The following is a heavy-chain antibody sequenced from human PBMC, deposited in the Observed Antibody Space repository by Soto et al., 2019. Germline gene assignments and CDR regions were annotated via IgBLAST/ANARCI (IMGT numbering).Heavy chain of an antibody. CDR1: GFSLSTSGMC. D-gene: IGHD6-13*01. Sequence: GSGPTLVNPTQTLTLTCTFSGFSLSTSGMCVSWICQPPGKALEWLALIDWDDDKYYSTSLKTRLTISKDTSKNQVVLTMTNMDPVDTATYYCARIRVEQQLVPAPLYYYYGMDVWGQGTTVTVSS. V-gene: IGHV2-70*01. CDR3: ARIRVEQQLVPAPLYYYYGMDV. CDR2: IDWDDDK. J-gene: IGHJ6*02.